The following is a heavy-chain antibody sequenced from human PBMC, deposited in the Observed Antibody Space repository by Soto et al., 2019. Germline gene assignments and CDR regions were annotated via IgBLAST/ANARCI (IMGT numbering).Heavy chain of an antibody. Sequence: QVQLVESGGGVVQPGRSLRLSCAVSGFTFSSYVMYWVRQAPGRGLKWVAVISYDGNNKYYADSVKGRFTISRDNSKNTLYLQMNSLRAEDTAVYYCARAGCDGGTCYTLVGLRYGMDVWGQGTTVTVSS. CDR3: ARAGCDGGTCYTLVGLRYGMDV. V-gene: IGHV3-30-3*01. CDR2: ISYDGNNK. CDR1: GFTFSSYV. D-gene: IGHD2-15*01. J-gene: IGHJ6*02.